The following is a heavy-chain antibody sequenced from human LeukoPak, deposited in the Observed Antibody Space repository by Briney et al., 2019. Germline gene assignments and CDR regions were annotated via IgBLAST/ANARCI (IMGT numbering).Heavy chain of an antibody. D-gene: IGHD2-15*01. CDR2: IGTAGDT. CDR1: GFTFSSYD. J-gene: IGHJ6*02. Sequence: GGSLRLSCAASGFTFSSYDMHWVRQATGKGLAWVSAIGTAGDTYYPGSVKGRFTISRENAKNSLYLQMNSLRAGDTAVYYCAREAPRYCSGGSCYNYYGMDVWGQGTTVTVSS. V-gene: IGHV3-13*01. CDR3: AREAPRYCSGGSCYNYYGMDV.